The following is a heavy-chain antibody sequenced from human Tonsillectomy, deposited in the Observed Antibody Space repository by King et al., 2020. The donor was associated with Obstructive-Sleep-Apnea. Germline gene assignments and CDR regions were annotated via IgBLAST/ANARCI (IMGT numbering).Heavy chain of an antibody. CDR2: ISWNSDNI. V-gene: IGHV3-9*01. Sequence: VQLVESGGGLVQPGRPLRLSCAASGFTFDDYAMHWVRHAPGKGLEWASGISWNSDNIGYADSVKGRFTLSRDNAKNSLYLQMNGLRAEDTAMYYCVKDGFPGDKRGGFFDSWGQGTLVTLSS. J-gene: IGHJ4*02. CDR1: GFTFDDYA. D-gene: IGHD2-21*02. CDR3: VKDGFPGDKRGGFFDS.